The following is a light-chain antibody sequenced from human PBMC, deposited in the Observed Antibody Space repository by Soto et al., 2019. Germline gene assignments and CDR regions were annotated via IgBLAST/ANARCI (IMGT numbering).Light chain of an antibody. V-gene: IGKV2-30*01. CDR3: MQGTHWPWT. CDR1: QSLVYSDGNTY. J-gene: IGKJ1*01. Sequence: DVVMTQSPLSLPVTLGQPASISCRSSQSLVYSDGNTYLEWFQQRPGQSPRRLIYKVSNRDSGVPDRFSGSGSGTDFTLKISRVEAEDVGVYYCMQGTHWPWTFDQGTKVEMK. CDR2: KVS.